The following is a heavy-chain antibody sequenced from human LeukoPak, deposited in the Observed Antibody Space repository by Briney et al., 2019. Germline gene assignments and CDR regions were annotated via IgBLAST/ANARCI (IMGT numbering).Heavy chain of an antibody. V-gene: IGHV4-34*01. Sequence: SETLSLTCAVYGGSFSGYYWSWIRQPPGKGLEWIGEINHSGSTNYNPSLKSRVTISVDTSKNQFSLKLSSVTAADTAVYYCARGYPAAAGRYYFDYWGQGTLVTVSS. CDR3: ARGYPAAAGRYYFDY. J-gene: IGHJ4*02. CDR1: GGSFSGYY. D-gene: IGHD6-13*01. CDR2: INHSGST.